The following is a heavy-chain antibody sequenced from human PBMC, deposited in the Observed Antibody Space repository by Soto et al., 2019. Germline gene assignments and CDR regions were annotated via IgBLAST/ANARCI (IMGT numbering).Heavy chain of an antibody. Sequence: ASVKVSCKASGGTFSSYAISWVRQAPGQGLEWMGGIIPIFGTADYAQKFQGRVTITADESTSTAYMELSSLRSEDTAVYCCARTVYYYDSSGFGPWGQGTLVTVSS. CDR3: ARTVYYYDSSGFGP. V-gene: IGHV1-69*13. D-gene: IGHD3-22*01. CDR2: IIPIFGTA. J-gene: IGHJ5*02. CDR1: GGTFSSYA.